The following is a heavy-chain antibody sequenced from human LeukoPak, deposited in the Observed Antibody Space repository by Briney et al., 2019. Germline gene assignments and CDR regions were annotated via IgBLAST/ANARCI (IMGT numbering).Heavy chain of an antibody. CDR3: ARSLLLWFGELSNYFDY. J-gene: IGHJ4*02. V-gene: IGHV4-39*07. Sequence: ETLSLTCTVSGGSISSSSYYWGWIRQPPGKGLEWIGSIYYSGSTYYNPSLKSRVTISVDTSKNQFSLKLSSVTAADTAVYYCARSLLLWFGELSNYFDYWGQGTLVTVSS. CDR1: GGSISSSSYY. CDR2: IYYSGST. D-gene: IGHD3-10*01.